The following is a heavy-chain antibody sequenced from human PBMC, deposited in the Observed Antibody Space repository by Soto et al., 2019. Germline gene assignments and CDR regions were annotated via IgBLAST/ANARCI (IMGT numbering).Heavy chain of an antibody. CDR2: ISGSGGST. D-gene: IGHD6-19*01. CDR3: AKEGAVADHYYYYGMDV. CDR1: GFTFSSYA. J-gene: IGHJ6*02. V-gene: IGHV3-23*01. Sequence: EVQLLESGGGLVQPGGSLRLSCAASGFTFSSYAMSWVRQAPGKGLEWVSAISGSGGSTYYADSVKGRFTISRDNSKNTLYLQMNSLRAEDTAVYYCAKEGAVADHYYYYGMDVWGQGTTVTVSS.